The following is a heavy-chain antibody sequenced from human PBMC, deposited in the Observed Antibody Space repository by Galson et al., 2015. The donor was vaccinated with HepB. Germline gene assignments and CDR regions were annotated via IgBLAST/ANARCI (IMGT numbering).Heavy chain of an antibody. CDR3: ARDRGVLKLSGGSCYLW. V-gene: IGHV1-2*06. CDR2: INPNSGGT. D-gene: IGHD2-15*01. J-gene: IGHJ4*02. CDR1: GYTFTGYY. Sequence: SVKVSCKASGYTFTGYYMHWVRQAPGQGLEWMGRINPNSGGTNYAQKFQGRVTMTRDTSISTAYMELSRLRSDDTAVYYCARDRGVLKLSGGSCYLWWGQGTLVTVSS.